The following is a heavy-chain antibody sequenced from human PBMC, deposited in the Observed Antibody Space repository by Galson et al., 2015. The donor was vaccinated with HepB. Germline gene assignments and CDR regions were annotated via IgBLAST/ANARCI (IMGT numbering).Heavy chain of an antibody. CDR1: GFTFSSYS. Sequence: SLRLSCAASGFTFSSYSMNWVRQAPGKGLEWVSYISSSSSTIYYADSVEGRFTISRDNAKNSLYLQMNSLRAEDTAVYYCARDLYGDRGYWGQGTLVTVSS. CDR2: ISSSSSTI. V-gene: IGHV3-48*04. D-gene: IGHD4-17*01. J-gene: IGHJ4*02. CDR3: ARDLYGDRGY.